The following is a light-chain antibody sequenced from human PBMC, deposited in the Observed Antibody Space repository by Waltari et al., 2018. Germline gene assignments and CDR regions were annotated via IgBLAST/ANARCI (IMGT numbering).Light chain of an antibody. J-gene: IGLJ1*01. Sequence: SYVLTQPPSVSVAPGETARITCGGNNIESKSVHWYRQRPGQAPVVVISYDNDRAAGRPERFSGSNAGNTATLTISRVEAGDEADYYCQVWDANTDPGVFGTGTEVTVL. CDR3: QVWDANTDPGV. V-gene: IGLV3-21*01. CDR1: NIESKS. CDR2: YDN.